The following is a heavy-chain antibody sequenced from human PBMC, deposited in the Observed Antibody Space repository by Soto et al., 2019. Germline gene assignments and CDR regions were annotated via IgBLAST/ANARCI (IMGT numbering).Heavy chain of an antibody. CDR2: ISGYNGNT. D-gene: IGHD3-10*01. J-gene: IGHJ6*02. CDR3: ARAGKYYYGSGSPYYYGMDV. CDR1: GYTFTSYG. Sequence: QVQLVQSGAEVKKPGASVKVSCKASGYTFTSYGVSWVRQAPGQGLEWMGWISGYNGNTNYAQKLQGRVTMTTDTSTNTAYMELRSLRSDDTAVYYCARAGKYYYGSGSPYYYGMDVWGQGITVIVSS. V-gene: IGHV1-18*04.